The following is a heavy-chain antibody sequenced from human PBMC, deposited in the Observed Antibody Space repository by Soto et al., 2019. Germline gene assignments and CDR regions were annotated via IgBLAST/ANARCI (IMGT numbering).Heavy chain of an antibody. V-gene: IGHV4-31*03. Sequence: SETLSLTCTVSGGSISSGGYYWSWIRQHPGKGLEWIGYIYYSGSTYYNPSLKSRVTISVDTSKNQFSLKLSSVTAADTAVYYGARSLELRRECFDRWGQGTLGTVSS. D-gene: IGHD1-7*01. CDR3: ARSLELRRECFDR. CDR1: GGSISSGGYY. J-gene: IGHJ5*02. CDR2: IYYSGST.